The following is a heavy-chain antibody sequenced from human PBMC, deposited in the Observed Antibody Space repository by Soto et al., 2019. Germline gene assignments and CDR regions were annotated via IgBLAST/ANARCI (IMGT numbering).Heavy chain of an antibody. V-gene: IGHV1-46*01. CDR3: AREPNESFYFDY. Sequence: ASVKVSCKASGYTFTNYYIHWLRQAPGQGLEWLGILRPTTGNTQYAQRFQGRVTMTRDTSTGTVYMELTSLRSDDTAMYYCAREPNESFYFDYWGQGTLVTVSS. CDR2: LRPTTGNT. CDR1: GYTFTNYY. J-gene: IGHJ4*02.